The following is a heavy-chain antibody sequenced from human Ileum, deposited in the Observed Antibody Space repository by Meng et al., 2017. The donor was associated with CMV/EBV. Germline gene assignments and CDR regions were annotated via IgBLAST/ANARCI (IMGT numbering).Heavy chain of an antibody. CDR2: INHSGTT. Sequence: GSLRLSCAVYGGSFSGYYWSWIRQPPGKGLEWIGEINHSGTTNYNPSLKCRVTISVDTSKNQFSLKLTSMTAADTAVYYCASSRYCTASSCPGLVYGMDVWGQGTTVTVSS. CDR3: ASSRYCTASSCPGLVYGMDV. J-gene: IGHJ6*02. CDR1: GGSFSGYY. D-gene: IGHD2-8*02. V-gene: IGHV4-34*01.